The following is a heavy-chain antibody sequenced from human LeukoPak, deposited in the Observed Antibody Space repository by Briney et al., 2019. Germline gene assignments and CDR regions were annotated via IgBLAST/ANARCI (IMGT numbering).Heavy chain of an antibody. V-gene: IGHV3-23*01. CDR2: ISDSGGIT. CDR1: GFTFSIYA. Sequence: GGSLRLSCAASGFTFSIYAVGWVRQAPGKGLEWVSTISDSGGITYYADSVKGRCTISRDSSKNTLYLQMNPLRAQHTAVYYCARDPGSFYSVKAFDIRGRGTLVSVSS. J-gene: IGHJ3*02. D-gene: IGHD3-10*01. CDR3: ARDPGSFYSVKAFDI.